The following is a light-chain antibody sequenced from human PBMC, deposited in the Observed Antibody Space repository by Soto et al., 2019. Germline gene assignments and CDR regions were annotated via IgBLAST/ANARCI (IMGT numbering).Light chain of an antibody. CDR1: QSLVSSDGNTY. V-gene: IGKV2-30*01. CDR2: KVS. J-gene: IGKJ1*01. CDR3: MQGNHRPPK. Sequence: DVVMTQSPLFLPVTLGQPASISCRSSQSLVSSDGNTYLNWFHHRPGQSPRRLIYKVSVRHRGVTDRFSGSGTGTDFTLKISRVAAEDVAVYYCMQGNHRPPKFGHGTKVDIX.